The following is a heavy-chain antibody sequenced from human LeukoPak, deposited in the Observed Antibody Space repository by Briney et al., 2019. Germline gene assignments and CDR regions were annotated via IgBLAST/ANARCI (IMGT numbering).Heavy chain of an antibody. V-gene: IGHV4-39*01. CDR2: AFYSGST. J-gene: IGHJ4*02. CDR3: ARQWHRNYVGELDY. Sequence: SETLSLTCTVSGGSISSGDYYWSWIRQPPGKGLEWIGNAFYSGSTYYNPSLKSRVTISIDTSKNQFSLKLSSVTAADTAVCYCARQWHRNYVGELDYWGQGTLVTVSS. D-gene: IGHD4-11*01. CDR1: GGSISSGDYY.